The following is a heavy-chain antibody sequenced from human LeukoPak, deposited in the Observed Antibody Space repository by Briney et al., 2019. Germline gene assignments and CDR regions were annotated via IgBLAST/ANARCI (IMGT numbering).Heavy chain of an antibody. CDR2: INHSGST. D-gene: IGHD6-13*01. Sequence: SETLSLTCAVYGGSFSGYYWSWIRQPPGKGLEWIGEINHSGSTNYNPSLKSRVTISVDTSKNQFSLKLSSVTAEDTAVYYCARDGAHRGSWSPYNWFDPWGQGTLVTVSS. V-gene: IGHV4-34*01. CDR1: GGSFSGYY. CDR3: ARDGAHRGSWSPYNWFDP. J-gene: IGHJ5*02.